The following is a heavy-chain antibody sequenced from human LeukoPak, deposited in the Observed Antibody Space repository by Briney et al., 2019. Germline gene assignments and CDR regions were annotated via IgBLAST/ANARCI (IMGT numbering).Heavy chain of an antibody. CDR3: AKDQNMVATAPFDC. CDR2: ISGNAGST. D-gene: IGHD5-12*01. V-gene: IGHV3-23*01. CDR1: GSIFPNTF. J-gene: IGHJ4*02. Sequence: GGSLKLSCAASGSIFPNTFMTWAGQAQGKGLEWSSAISGNAGSTYYADSVKGRFTISRDNSKNTLYLQMNSLRAEDTAIYYCAKDQNMVATAPFDCWGQGTLVTVSS.